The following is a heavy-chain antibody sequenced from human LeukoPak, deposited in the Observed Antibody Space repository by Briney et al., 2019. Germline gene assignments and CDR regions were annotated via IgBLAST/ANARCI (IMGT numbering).Heavy chain of an antibody. J-gene: IGHJ5*01. CDR1: GGSFSGYY. CDR3: ASSTIFAVVANWFDP. CDR2: INHSGTT. Sequence: SETLSLTCAVYGGSFSGYYWSWIRQPPGKGLEWIGEINHSGTTNYTPSLKSRVTISVETSKNQFSLKLSSVTAADTAVYYCASSTIFAVVANWFDPWGQGTLVTVSS. D-gene: IGHD3-3*01. V-gene: IGHV4-34*01.